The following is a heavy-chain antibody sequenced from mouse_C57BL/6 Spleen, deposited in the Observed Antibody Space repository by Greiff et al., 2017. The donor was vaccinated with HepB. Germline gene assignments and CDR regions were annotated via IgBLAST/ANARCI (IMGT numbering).Heavy chain of an antibody. CDR2: IYPGSGST. CDR1: GYTFTSYW. J-gene: IGHJ4*01. Sequence: QVQLQQPGAELVKPGASVKMSCKASGYTFTSYWITWVKQRPGQGLEWIGDIYPGSGSTNYNEKFKSKATLTVDTSSSTAFLHLSILTSEDSAVYYCARNSFTTVYAMDYWGQGTSVTVSS. V-gene: IGHV1-55*01. D-gene: IGHD1-1*01. CDR3: ARNSFTTVYAMDY.